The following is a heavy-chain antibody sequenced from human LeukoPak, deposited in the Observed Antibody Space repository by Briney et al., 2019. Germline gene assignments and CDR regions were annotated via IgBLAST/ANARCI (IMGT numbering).Heavy chain of an antibody. CDR2: INAGNGDT. Sequence: ASVKVSCKVSGYTFSDYAMHWVRQAPGQRLEWMGWINAGNGDTKYSQKFQGRVTITRDTSASTVHMELSSLRSEDTAVYYCARNLVGKTDFDYWGQGTLVTVSS. CDR3: ARNLVGKTDFDY. V-gene: IGHV1-3*01. CDR1: GYTFSDYA. J-gene: IGHJ4*02. D-gene: IGHD6-19*01.